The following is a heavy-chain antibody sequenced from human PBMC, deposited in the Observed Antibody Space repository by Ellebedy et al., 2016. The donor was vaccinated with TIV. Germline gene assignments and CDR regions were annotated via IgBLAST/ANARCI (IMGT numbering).Heavy chain of an antibody. CDR1: GLTVSSTY. CDR3: AGETFNDVDLIIWGVLDT. D-gene: IGHD1-1*01. Sequence: GGSLRLSCAASGLTVSSTYMSWVRQAPGKGPEWISVIHTGGDTNYADSVKGRFTMSRDTSKNTVHLQINSVRVEDTAVYYCAGETFNDVDLIIWGVLDTWGQGTMVTVSS. CDR2: IHTGGDT. V-gene: IGHV3-66*01. J-gene: IGHJ3*02.